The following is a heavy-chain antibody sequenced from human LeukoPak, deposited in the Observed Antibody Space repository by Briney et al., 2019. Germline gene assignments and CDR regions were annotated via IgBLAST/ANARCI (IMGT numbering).Heavy chain of an antibody. V-gene: IGHV3-66*02. CDR3: ARRTSISARIDY. J-gene: IGHJ4*02. Sequence: GGSLRLSCAVSGFTVSSNYMSWVRQAPGKGLEWVSVIYVGGTTDYADSVKGRFTISRDNSKNTVYLQMNSLRAEDTAVYYCARRTSISARIDYWGQGTLVTVSS. CDR2: IYVGGTT. CDR1: GFTVSSNY. D-gene: IGHD6-6*01.